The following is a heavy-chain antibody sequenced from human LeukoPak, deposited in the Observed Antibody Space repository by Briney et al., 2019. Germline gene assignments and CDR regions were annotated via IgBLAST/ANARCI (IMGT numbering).Heavy chain of an antibody. CDR1: GGSIRSGSYY. J-gene: IGHJ5*02. D-gene: IGHD4-11*01. Sequence: SQTLSLTCTVSGGSIRSGSYYWSWIRQPAGKGLEWIGRIYTSGITKYNPSLNNRVTISVDRSKNQFSLTLSSVTAADTAVYYCARAETVVWFDPWGQGTLVTVSS. CDR2: IYTSGIT. V-gene: IGHV4-61*02. CDR3: ARAETVVWFDP.